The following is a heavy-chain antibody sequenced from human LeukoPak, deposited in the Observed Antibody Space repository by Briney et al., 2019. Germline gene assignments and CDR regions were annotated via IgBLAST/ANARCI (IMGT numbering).Heavy chain of an antibody. Sequence: ASVKVSCKATGYTFTAYYMHWVRQAPGQGLEWMGWITPNSGGTKYAQRFQGRVTMTRDTSISTAYMELSGLRSDDTAVYYCARGTQHIVVVTATPAEYFQHWGQGTLVTVSS. V-gene: IGHV1-2*02. J-gene: IGHJ1*01. CDR1: GYTFTAYY. D-gene: IGHD2-21*02. CDR2: ITPNSGGT. CDR3: ARGTQHIVVVTATPAEYFQH.